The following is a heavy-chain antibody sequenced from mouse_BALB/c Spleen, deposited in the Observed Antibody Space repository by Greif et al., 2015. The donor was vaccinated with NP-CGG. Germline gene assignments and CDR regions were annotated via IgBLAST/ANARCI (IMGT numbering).Heavy chain of an antibody. Sequence: VQLQQSGAVLVKPGASVKLSCRASGFNIKDTYMHWVKQRPEQGLEWIGRIDPANVNLKYDPKFQGQATITTDASSNPHYLQLSRLTAEDTAVYYCANAYYNSLGFAYWGEGTLVTVSA. D-gene: IGHD2-12*01. CDR3: ANAYYNSLGFAY. CDR2: IDPANVNL. J-gene: IGHJ3*01. V-gene: IGHV14-3*02. CDR1: GFNIKDTY.